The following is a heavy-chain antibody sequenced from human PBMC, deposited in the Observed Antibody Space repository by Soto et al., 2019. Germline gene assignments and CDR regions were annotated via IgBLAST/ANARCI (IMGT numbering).Heavy chain of an antibody. V-gene: IGHV1-69*13. D-gene: IGHD4-4*01. Sequence: SVKVSCKASGGTFSSYAISWVRQAPGQGLEWMGGIIPIFGTANYAQKFQGRVTITADESTSTAYMELSSLRSEDTAVYYCARSITVTGSYGMDVWGQGTTVTVSS. CDR2: IIPIFGTA. CDR1: GGTFSSYA. J-gene: IGHJ6*02. CDR3: ARSITVTGSYGMDV.